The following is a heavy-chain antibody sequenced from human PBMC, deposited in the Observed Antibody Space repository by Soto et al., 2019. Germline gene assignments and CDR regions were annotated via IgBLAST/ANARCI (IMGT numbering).Heavy chain of an antibody. V-gene: IGHV3-30-3*01. CDR3: ARAPLWGTAMVLWYFDL. CDR1: GFSFSSYA. D-gene: IGHD5-18*01. J-gene: IGHJ2*01. Sequence: GGSLRLSGAASGFSFSSYAMHWVRQAPGKGLEWVAVVSYDGSNQYSADSVKGRFTISRDNSQNTLYLQMNSLRAEDTAVYYCARAPLWGTAMVLWYFDLWGRGTLVTVSS. CDR2: VSYDGSNQ.